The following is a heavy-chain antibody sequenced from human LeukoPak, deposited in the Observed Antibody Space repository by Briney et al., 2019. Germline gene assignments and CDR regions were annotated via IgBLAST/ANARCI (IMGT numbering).Heavy chain of an antibody. CDR3: ARERQDSSSSVDY. CDR2: INPSGGST. J-gene: IGHJ4*02. V-gene: IGHV1-46*01. D-gene: IGHD6-6*01. Sequence: ASVKVSCKASGYTFTSYYMHWVRQAPGQGLEWMGIINPSGGSTSYAQKFQGRVTMTRDTSISTAYMELSRLRYDDMAVYYCARERQDSSSSVDYWGQGTLVTVSS. CDR1: GYTFTSYY.